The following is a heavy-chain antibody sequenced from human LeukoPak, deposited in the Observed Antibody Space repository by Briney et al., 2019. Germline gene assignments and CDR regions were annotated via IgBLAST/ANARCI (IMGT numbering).Heavy chain of an antibody. CDR2: IYYSGST. CDR1: GGSISSYY. CDR3: ARLKPYGETLGAFDI. J-gene: IGHJ3*02. Sequence: SETLSLTCTVSGGSISSYYWSWIRQPPGKGLEWIGYIYYSGSTNYNPSLKSRVTISVDTSKNQFSLKLSSVTAADTAVYYCARLKPYGETLGAFDIWGQGTMVTVSS. D-gene: IGHD4-17*01. V-gene: IGHV4-59*08.